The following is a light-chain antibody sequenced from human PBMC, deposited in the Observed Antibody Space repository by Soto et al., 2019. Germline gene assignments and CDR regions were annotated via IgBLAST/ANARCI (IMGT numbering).Light chain of an antibody. CDR3: SSYVGSNFHVL. V-gene: IGLV2-8*01. J-gene: IGLJ2*01. CDR1: TSDVGGYNY. Sequence: QSALTQPPSASGSPGQSFTISCTGTTSDVGGYNYVSWYQQHPGKAPKLLVYDVDKRPSGVPDRFSGSKSGNTASLTVSGLQAEDEADYYCSSYVGSNFHVLFGGGTKHTVL. CDR2: DVD.